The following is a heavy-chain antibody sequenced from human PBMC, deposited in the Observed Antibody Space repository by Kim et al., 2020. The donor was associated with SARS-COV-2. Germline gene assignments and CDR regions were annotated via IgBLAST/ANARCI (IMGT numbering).Heavy chain of an antibody. J-gene: IGHJ4*02. D-gene: IGHD5-18*01. V-gene: IGHV3-48*02. Sequence: GGSLRLSCAASGFTFSSYSMNWVRQAPGKGLEWVSYISSSSSTIYYADSVKGRFTISRDNAKNSLYLQMNSLRDEDTAVYYCTIQLWYPEDYFDYWGQGTLVTVSS. CDR2: ISSSSSTI. CDR3: TIQLWYPEDYFDY. CDR1: GFTFSSYS.